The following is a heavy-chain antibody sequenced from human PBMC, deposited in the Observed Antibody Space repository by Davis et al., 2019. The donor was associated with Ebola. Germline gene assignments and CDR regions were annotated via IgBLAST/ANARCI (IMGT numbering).Heavy chain of an antibody. CDR3: ARDLTLNY. CDR2: IYYSGST. D-gene: IGHD2-15*01. CDR1: GGSISSSSYY. J-gene: IGHJ4*02. V-gene: IGHV4-61*01. Sequence: MPSETLSLTCTVSGGSISSSSYYWSWIRQPPGKGLEWIGYIYYSGSTNYNPSLKSRVTISVDTSKNQFSLKLSSVTAADTAVYYCARDLTLNYWGQGTLVTVSS.